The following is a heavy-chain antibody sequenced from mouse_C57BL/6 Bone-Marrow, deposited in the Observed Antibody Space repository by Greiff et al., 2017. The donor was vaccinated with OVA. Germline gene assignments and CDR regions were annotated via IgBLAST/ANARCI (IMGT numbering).Heavy chain of an antibody. V-gene: IGHV1-74*01. CDR1: GYTFTSYW. J-gene: IGHJ4*01. D-gene: IGHD1-1*01. CDR3: ALPYYNGSHLDY. CDR2: IHPSDSDT. Sequence: QVQLKQPGAELVKPGASVKVSCKASGYTFTSYWMHWVKQRPGQGLEWIGRIHPSDSDTNYNQKLKGKATLTVDKSSSTAYMQLSSLTSDDSAVYYCALPYYNGSHLDYWGQGTSVTVSS.